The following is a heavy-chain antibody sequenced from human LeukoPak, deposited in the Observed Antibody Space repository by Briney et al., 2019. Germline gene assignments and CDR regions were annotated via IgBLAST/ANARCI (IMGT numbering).Heavy chain of an antibody. CDR3: AKGEYFDWLLSPFDY. J-gene: IGHJ4*02. D-gene: IGHD3-9*01. Sequence: PGGSLRLSCAASGFTFSSYGMNWVRQAPGKGLEWVSYIADDSTATYYPDSVKGRFTISRDNSKNTLSLLMNSLRAEDTAVYYCAKGEYFDWLLSPFDYWGQGTLVTVSS. V-gene: IGHV3-23*01. CDR2: IADDSTAT. CDR1: GFTFSSYG.